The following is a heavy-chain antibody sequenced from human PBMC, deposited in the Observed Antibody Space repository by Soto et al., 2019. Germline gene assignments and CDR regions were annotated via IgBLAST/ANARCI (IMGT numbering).Heavy chain of an antibody. J-gene: IGHJ4*02. CDR3: GRIPRYSFPTSDPLDN. V-gene: IGHV1-69*08. CDR1: GGTFNTYT. Sequence: QVHLLQSGPEMKKPGSSVTVSCKASGGTFNTYTFSWVRRAPGQGLEWMGSIILIFGTANYAPRFQGRLSITADQSATTTYMELTSLTSEDTAFYYCGRIPRYSFPTSDPLDNWGQGTLVTVSS. D-gene: IGHD5-18*01. CDR2: IILIFGTA.